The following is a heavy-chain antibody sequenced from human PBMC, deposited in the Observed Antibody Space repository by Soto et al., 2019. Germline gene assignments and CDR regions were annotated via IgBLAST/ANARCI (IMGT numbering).Heavy chain of an antibody. CDR2: IWYDGSNK. CDR3: ARDLVTWTAMVDYYYYYGMDV. D-gene: IGHD5-18*01. CDR1: GFTFSSYG. Sequence: QVQLVESGGGVVQPGRSLRLSCAASGFTFSSYGMHWVRQAPGKGLEWVAVIWYDGSNKYYADSVKGRFTISRDNSKNTLYLQMNSLRAEDTAVYYCARDLVTWTAMVDYYYYYGMDVWGQGTTVTVSS. V-gene: IGHV3-33*01. J-gene: IGHJ6*02.